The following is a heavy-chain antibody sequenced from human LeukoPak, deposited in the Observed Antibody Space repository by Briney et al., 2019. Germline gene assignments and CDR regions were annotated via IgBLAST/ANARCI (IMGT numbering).Heavy chain of an antibody. CDR3: ARDRKYYYHMDV. CDR2: IYYSGST. J-gene: IGHJ6*03. V-gene: IGHV4-59*12. D-gene: IGHD1-14*01. Sequence: SETLSLTCTVSGASISNNYWSWIRQPPGKGLEWIGNIYYSGSTTYNPSLKSRVTISVDTSKKQFSLKLSSVTAADTAVYYCARDRKYYYHMDVWGKGTTVTVSS. CDR1: GASISNNY.